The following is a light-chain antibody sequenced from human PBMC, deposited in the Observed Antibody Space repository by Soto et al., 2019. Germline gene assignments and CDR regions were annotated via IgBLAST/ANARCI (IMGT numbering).Light chain of an antibody. CDR2: YAS. Sequence: EIVMTQSPATLSVSPGERATLSCRASQSVGSNLAWYQQKPGQAPRLLIYYASTRATGIPAKFTGRGSGTEFSLTISSLQSVDSAVYYCQQYNDWPRTFGQGTKV. CDR1: QSVGSN. J-gene: IGKJ1*01. CDR3: QQYNDWPRT. V-gene: IGKV3-15*01.